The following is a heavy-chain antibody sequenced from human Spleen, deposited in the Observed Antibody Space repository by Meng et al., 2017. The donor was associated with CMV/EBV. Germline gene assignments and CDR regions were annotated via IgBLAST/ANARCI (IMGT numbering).Heavy chain of an antibody. CDR1: GYTFNNYD. V-gene: IGHV1-8*03. D-gene: IGHD6-6*01. CDR3: AKIAGRRPYYFDY. CDR2: MNPNTGNT. J-gene: IGHJ4*02. Sequence: KASGYTFNNYDINWVRQAPGQGLEWMGWMNPNTGNTGYPQEFQDRVTITRDTSISTAYMELSSLTSEDTAVYYCAKIAGRRPYYFDYWGQGTLVTVSS.